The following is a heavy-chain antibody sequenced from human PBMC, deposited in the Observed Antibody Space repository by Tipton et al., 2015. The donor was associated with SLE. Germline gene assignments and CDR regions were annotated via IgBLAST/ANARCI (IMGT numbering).Heavy chain of an antibody. V-gene: IGHV4-39*07. D-gene: IGHD1-26*01. J-gene: IGHJ4*02. CDR2: IYYSGST. CDR3: AGMSYPREGYFDD. Sequence: TLSLTCTVSGGSISSSSYYWGWIRQPPGKGLEWIGSIYYSGSTYYNPSLKSRVTISVDTSKNQFSLKLSSVTAADTAVYYCAGMSYPREGYFDDWGQGTLDTVSS. CDR1: GGSISSSSYY.